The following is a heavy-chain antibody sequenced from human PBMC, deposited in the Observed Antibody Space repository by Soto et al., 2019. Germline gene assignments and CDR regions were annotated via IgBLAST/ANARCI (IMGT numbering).Heavy chain of an antibody. CDR2: IYSGGAT. CDR3: ARDGTYNWV. V-gene: IGHV3-66*01. D-gene: IGHD1-1*01. J-gene: IGHJ4*02. CDR1: GFTVSNNY. Sequence: VQLVESGGGLVQPGGSLRLSCAASGFTVSNNYMRWVRQAPGKGLEWVSLIYSGGATYYADSVKGRSTISRDNSKKTLYLQMNSLRAEDTAVYYCARDGTYNWVGGQGILVTVSS.